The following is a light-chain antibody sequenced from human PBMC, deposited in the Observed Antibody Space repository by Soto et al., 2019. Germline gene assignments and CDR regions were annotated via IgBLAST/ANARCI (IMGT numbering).Light chain of an antibody. CDR3: QQYNSYPYT. V-gene: IGKV1-5*03. CDR1: QSISSW. CDR2: KAS. Sequence: DIQMPQSPSTLSASVGDRVTITCRPSQSISSWLAWYQQKPGKAPKLLIYKASSLESGVPSRFSGSGSGTEFTLTISSLQPDDFATYYCQQYNSYPYTFGQGTKVDIK. J-gene: IGKJ2*01.